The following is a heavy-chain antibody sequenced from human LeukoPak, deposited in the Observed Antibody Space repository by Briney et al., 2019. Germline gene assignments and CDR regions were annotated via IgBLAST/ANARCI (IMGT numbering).Heavy chain of an antibody. CDR3: ARDHYFDSSGFSAYYFGMDV. CDR1: GYTFTGYY. J-gene: IGHJ6*02. CDR2: IKSNSGGT. V-gene: IGHV1-2*02. D-gene: IGHD3-22*01. Sequence: VASVKVSCKASGYTFTGYYMHWVRQAPGQGLEWMGWIKSNSGGTNYAQKFQGRVTMARDTSVSTAYMELSSLRSDDTAVYYCARDHYFDSSGFSAYYFGMDVWGQGTTVTVSS.